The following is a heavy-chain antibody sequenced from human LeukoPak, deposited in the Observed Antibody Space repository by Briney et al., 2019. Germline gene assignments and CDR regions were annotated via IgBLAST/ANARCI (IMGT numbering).Heavy chain of an antibody. J-gene: IGHJ3*02. Sequence: KTSETLSLTCTISGGSISGSSYYWGWIRQPPGKGLEWIGSIYYSGNTYYNPSLKSRVTISVDTSKNQFSLKLSSVTAADTAVYDCASVGYCSISVCHPDDAFDIWGQGTVVTVSS. CDR3: ASVGYCSISVCHPDDAFDI. CDR1: GGSISGSSYY. V-gene: IGHV4-39*01. CDR2: IYYSGNT. D-gene: IGHD2-8*01.